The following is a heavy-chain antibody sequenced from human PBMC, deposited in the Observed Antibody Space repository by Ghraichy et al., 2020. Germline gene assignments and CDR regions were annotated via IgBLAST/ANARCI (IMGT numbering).Heavy chain of an antibody. CDR3: ARHRESSSWSNPYGMDV. V-gene: IGHV4-39*01. D-gene: IGHD6-13*01. Sequence: SETLSLTCTVSGGSISSSSYYWGWIRQPPGKGLEWIVSIFYSGSTYYNPSLKSRVTISVDTSKNHFSLKLRSLTAADTAVYYCARHRESSSWSNPYGMDVWGQGTTVTVSS. J-gene: IGHJ6*02. CDR2: IFYSGST. CDR1: GGSISSSSYY.